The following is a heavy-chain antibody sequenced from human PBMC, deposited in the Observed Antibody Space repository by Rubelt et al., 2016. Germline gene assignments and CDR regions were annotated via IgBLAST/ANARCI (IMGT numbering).Heavy chain of an antibody. V-gene: IGHV4-39*07. J-gene: IGHJ6*02. D-gene: IGHD2-2*01. CDR2: IYYSGST. Sequence: LEWIGSIYYSGSTYYNPSLKSRVTISVDTSKNQFSLKLSSVTAADTAVYYCARGYCSSTSCRAYYYYGMDVWGQGTTVTVSS. CDR3: ARGYCSSTSCRAYYYYGMDV.